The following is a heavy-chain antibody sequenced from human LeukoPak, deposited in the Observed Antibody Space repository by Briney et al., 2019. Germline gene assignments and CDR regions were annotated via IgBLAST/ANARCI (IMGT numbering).Heavy chain of an antibody. J-gene: IGHJ4*02. V-gene: IGHV4-34*01. CDR2: INHSGST. D-gene: IGHD3-10*01. Sequence: SETLSLTFAVYGGSFSGYYWSWIRQPPGKGLEWIGEINHSGSTNHNPSLKSRVTISVDTSKNQFSLKLSSVTAADTAVYYCARDKRDMVRGVHTFFDYWGQGTLVTVSS. CDR1: GGSFSGYY. CDR3: ARDKRDMVRGVHTFFDY.